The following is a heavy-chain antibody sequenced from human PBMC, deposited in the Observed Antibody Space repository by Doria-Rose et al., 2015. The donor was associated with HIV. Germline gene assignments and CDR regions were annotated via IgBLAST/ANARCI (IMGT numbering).Heavy chain of an antibody. D-gene: IGHD6-13*01. V-gene: IGHV2-26*01. J-gene: IGHJ4*02. CDR2: IFSDDVR. CDR1: GVSLSSPGMG. CDR3: ARIKSSRWYHKYYFDF. Sequence: ESGPVLVKPTETLTLTCTVSGVSLSSPGMGVSWIRQPPGKALEWLANIFSDDVRSYETSLKSRLTISRGTSKSQVVLTMTDMDPVDTATYYCARIKSSRWYHKYYFDFWGQGTLVIVSA.